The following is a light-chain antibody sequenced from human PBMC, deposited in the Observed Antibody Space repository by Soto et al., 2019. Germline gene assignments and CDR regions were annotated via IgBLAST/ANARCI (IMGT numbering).Light chain of an antibody. CDR1: SSNVGINA. CDR3: AAWDVSLGGLV. Sequence: QSVLTQPPPTSGTPAQRVTISCSGSSSNVGINAVHRYQQFPGTAPRLLIYTDYQRPSGVPGRFSGSKSGTSAALAISGLRSEDEAEYYCAAWDVSLGGLVFGGGTKVTVL. V-gene: IGLV1-44*01. J-gene: IGLJ2*01. CDR2: TDY.